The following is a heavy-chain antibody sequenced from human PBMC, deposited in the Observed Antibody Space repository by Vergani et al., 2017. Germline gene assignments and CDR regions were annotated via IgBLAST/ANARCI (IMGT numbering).Heavy chain of an antibody. V-gene: IGHV4-39*01. CDR1: GGSISSSSYY. CDR3: ARSYYDILTGYNYYYYYGMDV. J-gene: IGHJ6*02. Sequence: QLQLQESGSGLVKPSETLSLTCTVSGGSISSSSYYWGWIRQPPGKGLEWIGSIYYSGSTYYNPSLKSRVTISVDTSKNQFSLKLSSVTAADTAVYYCARSYYDILTGYNYYYYYGMDVWGQGTTVTVSS. CDR2: IYYSGST. D-gene: IGHD3-9*01.